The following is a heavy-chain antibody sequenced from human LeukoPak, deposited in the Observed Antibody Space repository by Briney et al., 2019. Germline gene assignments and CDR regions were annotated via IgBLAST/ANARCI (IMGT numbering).Heavy chain of an antibody. CDR2: INPNNGGT. J-gene: IGHJ5*02. Sequence: ASVKVSCKASGYTFTGYYMYWVRQAPGQGLEWMGWINPNNGGTNYAQKFQGRITMTRDTSISTAYMELSSLTSDDTAVYYCARGGASGSHLHWFDPWGQGTLVTVSS. CDR3: ARGGASGSHLHWFDP. D-gene: IGHD3-10*01. CDR1: GYTFTGYY. V-gene: IGHV1-2*02.